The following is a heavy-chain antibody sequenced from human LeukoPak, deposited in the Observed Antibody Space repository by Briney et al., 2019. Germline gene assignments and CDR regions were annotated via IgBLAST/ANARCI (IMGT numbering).Heavy chain of an antibody. J-gene: IGHJ6*03. Sequence: PGGSLRLSCAASGFTVSSNYMSWVRQAPGKGLEWVSVIYSGGSTYYADSVKGRFTISRDNSKNTLYLQMNGLRAEDTAVHYCARGSPYYYDSSGYQPYYYYMDVWGKGTTVTVSS. CDR3: ARGSPYYYDSSGYQPYYYYMDV. D-gene: IGHD3-22*01. V-gene: IGHV3-53*01. CDR2: IYSGGST. CDR1: GFTVSSNY.